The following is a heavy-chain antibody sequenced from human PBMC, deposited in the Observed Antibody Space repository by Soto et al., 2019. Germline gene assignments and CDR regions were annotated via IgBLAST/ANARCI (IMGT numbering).Heavy chain of an antibody. D-gene: IGHD3-10*01. Sequence: SDTLSRTCTFCVGSIISIIYYLCFIRQPPWKWLELIVSIYYSWSTYYNPSLKSRVTISVDTSKNQFSLKLSSVTSADTAVYYCARHVLIWLGDKIKFEHRGKGNMVTVSS. CDR2: IYYSWST. CDR1: VGSIISIIYY. J-gene: IGHJ5*02. V-gene: IGHV4-39*01. CDR3: ARHVLIWLGDKIKFEH.